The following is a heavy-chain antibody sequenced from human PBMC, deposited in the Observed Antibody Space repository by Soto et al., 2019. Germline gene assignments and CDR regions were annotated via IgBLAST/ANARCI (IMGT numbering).Heavy chain of an antibody. CDR2: ISTDRGDT. J-gene: IGHJ4*02. D-gene: IGHD2-15*01. Sequence: CASVKVSCKASGYSFTTHDITWLRQAPGKGLEWVGGISTDRGDTIYPQNLQGRVTMTTDSSTSTVYMELKSLRSDDTAVYYCARDDLNRGGKYFDYWGQGTLVTVSS. V-gene: IGHV1-18*01. CDR1: GYSFTTHD. CDR3: ARDDLNRGGKYFDY.